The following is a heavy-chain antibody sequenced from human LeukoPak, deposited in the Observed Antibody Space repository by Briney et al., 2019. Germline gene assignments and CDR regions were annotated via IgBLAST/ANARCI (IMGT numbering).Heavy chain of an antibody. D-gene: IGHD6-6*01. J-gene: IGHJ6*03. CDR1: GGSISSSSYY. V-gene: IGHV4-39*07. Sequence: PSETLSLTCTVSGGSISSSSYYWGWIRQPPGKGLEWIGSIYYSGSTYYNPSLKSRVTISVDTSKNQFSLKLSSVTAADTAVYYCARGSGSSSGPLRGDLVRSYYMDVWGKGTTVTVSS. CDR2: IYYSGST. CDR3: ARGSGSSSGPLRGDLVRSYYMDV.